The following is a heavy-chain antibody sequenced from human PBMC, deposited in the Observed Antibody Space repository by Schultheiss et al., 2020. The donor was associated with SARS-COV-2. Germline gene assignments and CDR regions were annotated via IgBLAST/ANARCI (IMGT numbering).Heavy chain of an antibody. CDR3: ARDGDIVVVPAGGMDV. D-gene: IGHD2-2*01. CDR1: GGSISSGGYY. J-gene: IGHJ6*02. Sequence: SETLSLTCTVSGGSISSGGYYWSWIRQHPGKGLEWIGYIYYSGSTYYNPSLKSLVTISVDTSKNQFSLKLSSVTAADTAVYYCARDGDIVVVPAGGMDVWGQGTTVTVS. CDR2: IYYSGST. V-gene: IGHV4-31*01.